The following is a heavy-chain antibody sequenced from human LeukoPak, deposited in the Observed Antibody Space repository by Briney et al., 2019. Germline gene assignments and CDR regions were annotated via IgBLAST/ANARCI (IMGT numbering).Heavy chain of an antibody. D-gene: IGHD2-15*01. CDR2: IYYGGST. CDR1: GGSISSYY. Sequence: SETLSLTCTVSGGSISSYYWSWIRQPPGKGLEWIGYIYYGGSTNYNPSLKSRVTISVDTSKNQFSLKLSSVTAADTAVYYCARVYCSGGSCSFDPWGQGTLVTVSS. CDR3: ARVYCSGGSCSFDP. J-gene: IGHJ5*02. V-gene: IGHV4-59*01.